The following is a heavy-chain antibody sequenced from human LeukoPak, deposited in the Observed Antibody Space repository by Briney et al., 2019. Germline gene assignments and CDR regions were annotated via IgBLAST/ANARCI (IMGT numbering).Heavy chain of an antibody. CDR2: INHSGST. CDR1: GGSFSGYY. CDR3: ARGKDYDILTGYYIAPFDY. Sequence: SETLSLTCAVYGGSFSGYYWSWIRQPPGKGLEWIGEINHSGSTNYNPSLKSRVTISVDTSKNQFSLKLSSVTAADTAVYYCARGKDYDILTGYYIAPFDYWGQGTLVTVSS. D-gene: IGHD3-9*01. V-gene: IGHV4-34*01. J-gene: IGHJ4*02.